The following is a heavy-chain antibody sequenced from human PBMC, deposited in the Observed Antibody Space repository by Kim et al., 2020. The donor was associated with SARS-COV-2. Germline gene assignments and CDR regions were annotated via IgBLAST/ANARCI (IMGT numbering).Heavy chain of an antibody. CDR2: IWYDGSNK. CDR3: ARESREYSSGWYHFNYYYYYGMDV. CDR1: GFTFSSYG. J-gene: IGHJ6*02. Sequence: GGSLRLSCAASGFTFSSYGMHWVRQAPGKGLEWVAVIWYDGSNKYYADSVKGRFTISRDNSKNTLYLQMNSLRAEDTAVYYCARESREYSSGWYHFNYYYYYGMDVWGQGTTVTVSS. V-gene: IGHV3-33*01. D-gene: IGHD6-19*01.